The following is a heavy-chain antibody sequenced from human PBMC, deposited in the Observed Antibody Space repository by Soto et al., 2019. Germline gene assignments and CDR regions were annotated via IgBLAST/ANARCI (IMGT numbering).Heavy chain of an antibody. CDR1: GFTFSTYA. CDR2: IWYDGSKK. D-gene: IGHD6-13*01. CDR3: ARGPAVAKYVLDV. V-gene: IGHV3-33*01. J-gene: IGHJ6*02. Sequence: QVQLVESGGGVVQPRRSLRLSCAASGFTFSTYAMHWVRQAPGKGLEWVAVIWYDGSKKYYADSVKGRFTISRDNSKNTLDLQMNSLRAEDTAVYYCARGPAVAKYVLDVWGQGTTVTVSS.